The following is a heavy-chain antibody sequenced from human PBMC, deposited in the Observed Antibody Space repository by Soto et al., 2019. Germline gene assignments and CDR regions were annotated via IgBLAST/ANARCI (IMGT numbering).Heavy chain of an antibody. Sequence: SETLSLTCSVSGSSISSGGYYWSWIQQPPGKGLEWIGYIYHSGSTYYNPSLKSRVTISVDRSKNQFSLKLSSVTAADTAVYYCAREVQLWTYFDDWGQGTLVTVSS. J-gene: IGHJ4*02. CDR3: AREVQLWTYFDD. CDR2: IYHSGST. V-gene: IGHV4-30-2*01. D-gene: IGHD5-18*01. CDR1: GSSISSGGYY.